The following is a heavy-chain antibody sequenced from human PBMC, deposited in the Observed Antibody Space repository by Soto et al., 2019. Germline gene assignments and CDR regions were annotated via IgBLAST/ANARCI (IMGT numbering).Heavy chain of an antibody. D-gene: IGHD3-10*02. CDR1: GYTFTNYA. CDR3: ARVGGALQCFKESNNWFEP. Sequence: VQLVQSGAEVKEPGASVKVSCQASGYTFTNYAIHWVRQAPGQRLEWIGWINADNANTKYSQKFQDRVAINRDPSAKIIYMDLSSLRSEDTAVYYCARVGGALQCFKESNNWFEPWGQCTLVTVSS. CDR2: INADNANT. J-gene: IGHJ5*02. V-gene: IGHV1-3*01.